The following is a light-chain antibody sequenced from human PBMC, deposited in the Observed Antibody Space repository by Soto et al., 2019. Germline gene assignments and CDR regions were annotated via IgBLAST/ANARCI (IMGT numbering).Light chain of an antibody. V-gene: IGLV2-8*01. CDR1: SSDVGGYNY. CDR2: EVS. J-gene: IGLJ2*01. CDR3: SSYAGSNNPTVV. Sequence: QSALTQPPSASGSPGQSVTISCTGTSSDVGGYNYVSWYQQHPGKAPKLMIYEVSKRPSGVPDRFSGSKSGNTASLTVSGLQDEDEADYYCSSYAGSNNPTVVFGGGTQLTVL.